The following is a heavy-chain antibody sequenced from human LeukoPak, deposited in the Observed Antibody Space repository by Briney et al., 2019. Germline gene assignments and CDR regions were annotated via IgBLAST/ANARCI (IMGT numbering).Heavy chain of an antibody. D-gene: IGHD2-15*01. Sequence: ASVKVSCKASGYTFTSYGISWVRQAPGQGLEWMGWTSAYNGNTNYAQKLQGRVTMTTDTSTSTAYMELRSLRSDDTAVYYCARSGYCSGGSCSYQYYYYYGMDVWGQGTTVTVSS. V-gene: IGHV1-18*01. CDR2: TSAYNGNT. CDR3: ARSGYCSGGSCSYQYYYYYGMDV. CDR1: GYTFTSYG. J-gene: IGHJ6*02.